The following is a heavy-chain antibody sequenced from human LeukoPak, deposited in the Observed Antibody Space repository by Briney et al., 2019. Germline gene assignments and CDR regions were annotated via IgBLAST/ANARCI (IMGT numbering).Heavy chain of an antibody. Sequence: PGGSLRLSCSASGLTVTDNYMSRGRQAPGPGLGSGSVIVPDGRKYQSDSLKGRFTISRDKSKSTVLLQINGLRADDTALYHCARTNPVYGDFDYWGQGVLVTVAS. CDR2: IVPDGRK. J-gene: IGHJ4*02. CDR3: ARTNPVYGDFDY. D-gene: IGHD4-17*01. CDR1: GLTVTDNY. V-gene: IGHV3-53*01.